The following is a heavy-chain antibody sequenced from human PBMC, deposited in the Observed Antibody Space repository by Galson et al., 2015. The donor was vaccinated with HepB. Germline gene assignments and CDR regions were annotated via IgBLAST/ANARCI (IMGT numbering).Heavy chain of an antibody. J-gene: IGHJ3*02. CDR3: ARDQVQLWSADDAFDI. Sequence: ETLSLTCTVSGGSISSYYWSWIRQPAGKGLEWIGRIYTSGSTNYNPSLKSRVTMSVDTSKNLFSLKLSSVTAADTAVYYCARDQVQLWSADDAFDIWGQGTMVTVSS. CDR2: IYTSGST. D-gene: IGHD5-18*01. V-gene: IGHV4-4*07. CDR1: GGSISSYY.